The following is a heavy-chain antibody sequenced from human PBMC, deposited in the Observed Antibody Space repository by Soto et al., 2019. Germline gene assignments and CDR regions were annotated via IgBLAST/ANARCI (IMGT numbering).Heavy chain of an antibody. D-gene: IGHD3-10*01. CDR2: IYWDNDK. CDR3: ARSLWFGELH. V-gene: IGHV2-5*02. CDR1: GFSLSTTGVG. Sequence: QITLKESGPTLVKPTQTLTLTCSFSGFSLSTTGVGVGWIRQSPGKALEWLAIIYWDNDKRYSPSLKSRVTTTKDTPKKQVVLTVTNMDPVDTGTYYCARSLWFGELHWGQGALVTVSS. J-gene: IGHJ4*02.